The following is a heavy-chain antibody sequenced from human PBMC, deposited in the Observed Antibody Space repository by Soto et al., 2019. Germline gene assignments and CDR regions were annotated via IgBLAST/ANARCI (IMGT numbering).Heavy chain of an antibody. CDR2: TRNKANSYTT. CDR3: ATAWGYCSGGSCPFAY. CDR1: GFTFSDLY. D-gene: IGHD2-15*01. V-gene: IGHV3-72*01. J-gene: IGHJ4*02. Sequence: PGGSLRLSXAASGFTFSDLYMDWVRQAPGKGLEWVGRTRNKANSYTTEYAASVKGRFTISRDDSKNSLYLQMNSLKTEDTAVYYCATAWGYCSGGSCPFAYWGQGTLVTVSS.